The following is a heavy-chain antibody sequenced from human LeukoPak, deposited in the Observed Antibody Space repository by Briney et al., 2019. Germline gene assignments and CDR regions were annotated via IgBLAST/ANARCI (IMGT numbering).Heavy chain of an antibody. J-gene: IGHJ3*01. V-gene: IGHV3-30*18. CDR2: ISYDGRKE. Sequence: GGSLRLSCAASGFAFSGYGMHWVRQAPGKGLEWVAAISYDGRKEYYADSVKGRFTISRDSSKNTLYLQMNSLRAEDTAVYYCAKDLRAIYDVLTGYLDAFDLWGQGTMVTVSS. D-gene: IGHD3-9*01. CDR3: AKDLRAIYDVLTGYLDAFDL. CDR1: GFAFSGYG.